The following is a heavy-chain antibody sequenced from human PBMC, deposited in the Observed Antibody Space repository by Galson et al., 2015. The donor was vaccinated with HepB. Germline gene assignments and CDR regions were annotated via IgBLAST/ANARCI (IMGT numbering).Heavy chain of an antibody. CDR2: LRYDGSSE. V-gene: IGHV3-33*01. CDR1: GFSFSTYD. CDR3: ARGMYSSGWSDVYDM. Sequence: SLRLSCAASGFSFSTYDMHWVRQAPGKGLEWMAVLRYDGSSEFYADSVKGRFTISRDNSKNTLYLQMNKLRDEDTAVYHCARGMYSSGWSDVYDMWGQGTTVTVSS. D-gene: IGHD6-19*01. J-gene: IGHJ3*02.